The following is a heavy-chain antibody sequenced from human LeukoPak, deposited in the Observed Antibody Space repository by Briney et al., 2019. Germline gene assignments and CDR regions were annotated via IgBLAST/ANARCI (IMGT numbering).Heavy chain of an antibody. CDR3: SRSTTVTLQSFDY. V-gene: IGHV3-33*01. D-gene: IGHD4-17*01. Sequence: QPGRSLRLSCAASGFTFSSYGMHWVRQAPGKGLEWVAVIWYDGSNENYADSVKGRFTISRDNSKNTLYLQMNSLRVEDTAVYYCSRSTTVTLQSFDYWGQGALVTVSS. J-gene: IGHJ4*02. CDR1: GFTFSSYG. CDR2: IWYDGSNE.